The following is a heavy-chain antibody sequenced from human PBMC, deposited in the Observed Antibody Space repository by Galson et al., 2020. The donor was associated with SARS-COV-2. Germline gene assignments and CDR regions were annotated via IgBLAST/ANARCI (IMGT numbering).Heavy chain of an antibody. D-gene: IGHD4-17*01. J-gene: IGHJ6*02. V-gene: IGHV3-9*01. Sequence: GGSLRLSCAASGFTFDDYAMHWVRQAPGKGLEWVSGISCNSSSIGYADSVKGRFTISRDNAKNSLYLQMNSLRAEDTALYYCAKNDYGDYDLHKNYYYYYGMDVWGQGTTVTVSS. CDR1: GFTFDDYA. CDR3: AKNDYGDYDLHKNYYYYYGMDV. CDR2: ISCNSSSI.